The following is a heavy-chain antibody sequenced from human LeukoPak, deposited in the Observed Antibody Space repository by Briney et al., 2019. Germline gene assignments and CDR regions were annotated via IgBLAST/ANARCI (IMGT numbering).Heavy chain of an antibody. CDR1: GYTFTGYY. CDR2: INPNSGGT. CDR3: ASIPGYCTNGVCPREDWFDP. Sequence: ASVKVSCKASGYTFTGYYMHWVRQAPGQGLEWVGWINPNSGGTNYAQKFQGRVTMTRDTSISTAYMELSRLRSDDTAVYYCASIPGYCTNGVCPREDWFDPWGQGTLVTVSS. V-gene: IGHV1-2*02. D-gene: IGHD2-8*01. J-gene: IGHJ5*02.